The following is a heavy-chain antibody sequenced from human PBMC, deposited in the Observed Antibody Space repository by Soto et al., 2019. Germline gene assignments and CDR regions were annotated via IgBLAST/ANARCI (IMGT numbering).Heavy chain of an antibody. J-gene: IGHJ3*02. D-gene: IGHD3-10*01. CDR1: GFIVSDKY. CDR3: ARDGFGRYDGSGSEAFDI. V-gene: IGHV3-53*01. Sequence: ESGGGLIQPGGSLRLSCAASGFIVSDKYMNWVRQSPGKGLEWVSVIYTGGRTYYADSVKGRFTVSRDNFKNTLYLQMNSLRAEDTALYYCARDGFGRYDGSGSEAFDIWGQGTMVTVSS. CDR2: IYTGGRT.